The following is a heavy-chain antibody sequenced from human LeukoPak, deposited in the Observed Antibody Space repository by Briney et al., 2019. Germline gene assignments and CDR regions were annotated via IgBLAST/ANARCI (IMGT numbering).Heavy chain of an antibody. CDR2: VKSKADGGTT. CDR3: TSDPRIGRYFDY. CDR1: GFTFNNAW. Sequence: GGSLRLSCAAPGFTFNNAWMNWVRQVPGKGLEWVGRVKSKADGGTTDYAAPVEGRFTISRDDSENTLYLQMNSLKTEDTAVYYCTSDPRIGRYFDYWGQGTLVTVSS. J-gene: IGHJ4*02. D-gene: IGHD1-26*01. V-gene: IGHV3-15*01.